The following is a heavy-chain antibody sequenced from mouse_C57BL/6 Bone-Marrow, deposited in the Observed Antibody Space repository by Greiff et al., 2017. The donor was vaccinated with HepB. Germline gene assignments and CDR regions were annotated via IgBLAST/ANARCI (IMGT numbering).Heavy chain of an antibody. J-gene: IGHJ4*01. CDR1: GYTFTSYW. Sequence: QVHVKQPGAELVMPGASVKLSCKASGYTFTSYWMHWVKQRPGQGLEWIGEIDPSDSYTNYNQKFKGKSTLTVDKSSSTAYMQLSSLTSEDSAVYYCARRERYAMDYWGQGTSVTVSS. CDR2: IDPSDSYT. V-gene: IGHV1-69*01. CDR3: ARRERYAMDY.